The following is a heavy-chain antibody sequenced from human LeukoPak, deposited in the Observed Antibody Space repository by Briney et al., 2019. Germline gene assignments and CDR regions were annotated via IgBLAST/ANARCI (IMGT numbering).Heavy chain of an antibody. J-gene: IGHJ5*02. CDR3: ARQTDAPGGYCSSTSCYRPWFDP. D-gene: IGHD2-2*01. CDR2: IYHSGST. Sequence: SETLSLTCTVSGGSISSSSYYWGWIRQPPGKGLEWIGSIYHSGSTYYNPSLKSRVTISVDTSKNQFSLKLSSVTAADTAVYYCARQTDAPGGYCSSTSCYRPWFDPWGQGTLVTVSS. V-gene: IGHV4-39*01. CDR1: GGSISSSSYY.